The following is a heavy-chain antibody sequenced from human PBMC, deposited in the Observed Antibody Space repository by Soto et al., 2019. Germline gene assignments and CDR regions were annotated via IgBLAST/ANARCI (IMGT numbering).Heavy chain of an antibody. V-gene: IGHV4-30-4*01. CDR3: ARQYSKYYFDF. D-gene: IGHD5-18*01. Sequence: QVQLQESGPGLVKPSQTLSLTCSVSGDSLSSGDYYWSWIRQPPGNGLEWIGYIYYSGSTYYNPSLQSRVTISVDTSKNQFSLKLSSVTAADTAVYYCARQYSKYYFDFWGQGTLVTVSS. CDR1: GDSLSSGDYY. J-gene: IGHJ4*02. CDR2: IYYSGST.